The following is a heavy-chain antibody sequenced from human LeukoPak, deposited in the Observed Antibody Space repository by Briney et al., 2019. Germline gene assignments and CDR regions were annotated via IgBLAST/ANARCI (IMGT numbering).Heavy chain of an antibody. D-gene: IGHD2-2*01. J-gene: IGHJ4*02. CDR1: GGSISSYY. CDR2: IYYSGST. V-gene: IGHV4-59*01. Sequence: SETLSLTCTVSGGSISSYYWSWLRQPPGKGLEWIGYIYYSGSTNYNPSLKSRVTISLDTSKSQFSLKLSSVTAADTALYYCARVDTSWYSSDYWGQGALVTVSS. CDR3: ARVDTSWYSSDY.